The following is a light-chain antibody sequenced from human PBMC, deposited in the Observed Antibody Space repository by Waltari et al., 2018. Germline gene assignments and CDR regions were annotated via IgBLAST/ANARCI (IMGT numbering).Light chain of an antibody. CDR1: SSNVGGYNY. J-gene: IGLJ1*01. V-gene: IGLV2-11*01. CDR3: CSYAGSYTYV. CDR2: DVN. Sequence: QSALTQPRSVSGSPGHSVTISCPGSSSNVGGYNYVSWYQHHPGKAPKLIIYDVNKRPSGVPDRFSGSKSGDTASLTISGLQVEDEADYYCCSYAGSYTYVFGTGTKVTV.